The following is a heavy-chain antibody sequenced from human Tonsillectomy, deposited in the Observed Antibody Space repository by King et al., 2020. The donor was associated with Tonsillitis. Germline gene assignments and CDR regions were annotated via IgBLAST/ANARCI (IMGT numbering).Heavy chain of an antibody. CDR2: ISYDGSNK. J-gene: IGHJ4*02. CDR3: TRGDDSSGYYWSFDY. D-gene: IGHD3-22*01. Sequence: VQLVESGGGVVQPGRSLRLSCAASGFTFSGYGMHWVRQAPGKGLEWVAVISYDGSNKYYAVSLKGRFTISRDNSKNTLFLRMNSLRAEDTAVYYCTRGDDSSGYYWSFDYWGQGTLVTVSS. V-gene: IGHV3-33*05. CDR1: GFTFSGYG.